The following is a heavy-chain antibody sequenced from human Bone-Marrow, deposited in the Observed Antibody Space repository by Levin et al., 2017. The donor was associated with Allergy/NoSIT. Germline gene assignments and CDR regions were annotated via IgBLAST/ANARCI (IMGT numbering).Heavy chain of an antibody. CDR3: AKRDYYSISDFYPLLDY. J-gene: IGHJ4*02. CDR1: GFTFMGYA. V-gene: IGHV3-23*01. CDR2: ISGNGDNT. Sequence: SCAASGFTFMGYAMTWVRQAPGQGLEWVSAISGNGDNTYYADSVKGRFTISRDNSKNTMYLQMNSLRAEDTAMYYCAKRDYYSISDFYPLLDYWCRGTRVTVSS. D-gene: IGHD3-22*01.